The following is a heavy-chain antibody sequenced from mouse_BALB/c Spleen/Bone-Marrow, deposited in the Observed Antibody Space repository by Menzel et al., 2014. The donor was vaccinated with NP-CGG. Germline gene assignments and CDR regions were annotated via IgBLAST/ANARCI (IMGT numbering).Heavy chain of an antibody. D-gene: IGHD1-1*01. Sequence: VQLQESGAELVKPGASVKLSCKASGYTFTSYWMHWVKQRPGQGLEWIGEINPSNGRTNYNEKFESKATLTVDKSSSTAYMQLSSLTSEDTAVYYCARRTTTVVAKDSWGQGTTLTVSS. J-gene: IGHJ2*01. CDR1: GYTFTSYW. V-gene: IGHV1S81*02. CDR2: INPSNGRT. CDR3: ARRTTTVVAKDS.